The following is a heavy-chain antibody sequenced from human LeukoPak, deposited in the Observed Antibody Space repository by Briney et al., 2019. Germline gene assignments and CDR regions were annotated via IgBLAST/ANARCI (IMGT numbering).Heavy chain of an antibody. D-gene: IGHD4-11*01. CDR1: GGSISSGSYY. CDR3: ARDLGDYSFYYYMDV. Sequence: SETLSLTCTVSGGSISSGSYYWSWIRQPAGKGLEWIGRVYASGTSNYNPSLKSRVTISIDTSKNQFSLKLSSVTAADTAVYYCARDLGDYSFYYYMDVWGKGTTVTVSS. CDR2: VYASGTS. J-gene: IGHJ6*03. V-gene: IGHV4-61*02.